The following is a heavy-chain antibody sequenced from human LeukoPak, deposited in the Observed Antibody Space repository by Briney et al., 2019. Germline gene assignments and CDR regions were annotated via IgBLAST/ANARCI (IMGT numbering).Heavy chain of an antibody. CDR1: GGSISSSSYY. Sequence: SETLSLTCTVSGGSISSSSYYWGWIRQPPGKGLEWIGSIYYSGSTYYNPSLKSRVTISVDTSKNQFSLKLSSVTAADTAVYYCARLGVPYGGEDYFDYWGQGTLVTVSS. CDR3: ARLGVPYGGEDYFDY. J-gene: IGHJ4*02. V-gene: IGHV4-39*01. CDR2: IYYSGST. D-gene: IGHD3-16*01.